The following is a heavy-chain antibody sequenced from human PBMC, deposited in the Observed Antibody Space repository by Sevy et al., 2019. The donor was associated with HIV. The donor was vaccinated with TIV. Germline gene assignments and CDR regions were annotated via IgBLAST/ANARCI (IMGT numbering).Heavy chain of an antibody. Sequence: GGSLRLSCAASGFTFSSYAMRWVRQAPGKGLEWVSAISGSGGSTYYADSVKGRFTISRDNSKNTLYLQMNSLRAEDTAVYYCAKGKSSRGGYYYYGMDVWGQGTTVTVSS. V-gene: IGHV3-23*01. CDR2: ISGSGGST. CDR1: GFTFSSYA. CDR3: AKGKSSRGGYYYYGMDV. D-gene: IGHD2-2*01. J-gene: IGHJ6*02.